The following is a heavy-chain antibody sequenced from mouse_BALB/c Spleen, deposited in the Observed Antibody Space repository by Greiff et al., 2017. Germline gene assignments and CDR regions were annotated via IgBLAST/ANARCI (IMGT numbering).Heavy chain of an antibody. CDR3: ASPIYYGYDKDWYFDV. J-gene: IGHJ1*01. CDR1: GFSLTSYG. Sequence: QVQLKESGPGLVQPSQSLSITCTVSGFSLTSYGVHWVRQSPGKGLEWLGVIWSGGSTDYNAAFISRLSISKDNSKSQVFFKMNSLQADDTAIYYCASPIYYGYDKDWYFDVWGAGTTVTVSS. V-gene: IGHV2-4-1*01. D-gene: IGHD2-2*01. CDR2: IWSGGST.